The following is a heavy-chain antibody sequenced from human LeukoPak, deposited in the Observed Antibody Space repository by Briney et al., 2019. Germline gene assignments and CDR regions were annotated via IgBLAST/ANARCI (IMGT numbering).Heavy chain of an antibody. J-gene: IGHJ3*01. D-gene: IGHD3/OR15-3a*01. CDR3: ARHMWTGENGRDAFDV. CDR2: INHIGET. V-gene: IGHV4-59*01. CDR1: GGSISSYY. Sequence: PSETLSLTCTVSGGSISSYYWSWIRQPPGKELEWIGYINHIGETSSNRPLRSRVTMSVDTPKNQFSLKVTSVTTADTAVYHCARHMWTGENGRDAFDVWGQGTVVTVSS.